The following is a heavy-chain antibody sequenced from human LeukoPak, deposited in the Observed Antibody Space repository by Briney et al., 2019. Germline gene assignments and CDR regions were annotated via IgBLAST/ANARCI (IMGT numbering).Heavy chain of an antibody. V-gene: IGHV3-66*01. D-gene: IGHD3-3*01. Sequence: GGSLRLSCAASGLXVSSTYISWVRQTPGKGLEWVSVIYSGGSTYYADSVKGRFTISRDNSKNTLYLQMNSLRAEDTAVYYCARDLLEWYFDYWGQGTLVTVSS. CDR2: IYSGGST. CDR3: ARDLLEWYFDY. CDR1: GLXVSSTY. J-gene: IGHJ4*02.